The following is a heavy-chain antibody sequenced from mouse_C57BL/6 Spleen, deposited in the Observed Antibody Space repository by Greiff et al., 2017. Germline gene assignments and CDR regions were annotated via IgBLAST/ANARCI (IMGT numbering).Heavy chain of an antibody. CDR1: GYAFSSYW. J-gene: IGHJ2*01. Sequence: QVQLQQSGAELVKPGASVKISRKASGYAFSSYWMNWVKQRPGKGLEWIGQIYPGDGDTNYNGKFKGKATLTADKSSSTAYMQLSSLTSEDSAVYFCARNRYYENYFDYWGQGTTLTVSS. D-gene: IGHD2-4*01. CDR2: IYPGDGDT. V-gene: IGHV1-80*01. CDR3: ARNRYYENYFDY.